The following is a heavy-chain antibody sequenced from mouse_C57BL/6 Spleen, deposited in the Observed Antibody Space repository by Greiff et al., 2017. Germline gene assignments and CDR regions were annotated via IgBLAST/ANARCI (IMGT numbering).Heavy chain of an antibody. V-gene: IGHV14-3*01. CDR3: ASDYYGSSYGAMDY. CDR1: GFNIKNTY. Sequence: EVMLVESVAELVRPGASVKLSCTASGFNIKNTYMHWVKQRPEQGLEWIGRLDPANGNTKYAPKFQGKATITADTSSNTAYLQRSSLTSEDTAIYYCASDYYGSSYGAMDYWGQGTSVTVSS. J-gene: IGHJ4*01. D-gene: IGHD1-1*01. CDR2: LDPANGNT.